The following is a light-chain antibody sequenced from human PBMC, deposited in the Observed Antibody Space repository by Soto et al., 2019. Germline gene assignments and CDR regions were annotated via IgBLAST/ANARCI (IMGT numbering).Light chain of an antibody. CDR1: QSVSSNS. V-gene: IGKV3-20*01. CDR2: GAS. Sequence: EIVLTQSPGTLSLSPGGRATLSCRASQSVSSNSLAWYQQKPGQAPRLLVYGASSRAAGIPGRFSGSGSGTDFTLTISRLEPEDFALYYCQQYGGSPLTFGGGTKVDNK. J-gene: IGKJ4*01. CDR3: QQYGGSPLT.